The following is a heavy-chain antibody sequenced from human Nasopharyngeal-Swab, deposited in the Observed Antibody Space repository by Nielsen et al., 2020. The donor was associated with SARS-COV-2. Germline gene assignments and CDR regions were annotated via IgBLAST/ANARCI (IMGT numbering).Heavy chain of an antibody. J-gene: IGHJ4*01. CDR3: AKYFGSGAYQAFCDY. CDR1: GFTFSSYA. CDR2: ISGSGGST. V-gene: IGHV3-23*01. Sequence: GGSLRLSCAASGFTFSSYAMSWVRQAPGKGLEWVSAISGSGGSTYYADSVKGRFTISRDNSKNTVYLQMNSLRAEDTAIYYCAKYFGSGAYQAFCDYWGHGTLVTVSS. D-gene: IGHD1-26*01.